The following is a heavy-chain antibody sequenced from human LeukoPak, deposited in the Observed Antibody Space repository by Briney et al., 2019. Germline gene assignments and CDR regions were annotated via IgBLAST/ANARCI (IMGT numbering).Heavy chain of an antibody. CDR3: AIPSSYDGSRYYHAY. CDR1: GISFASDW. D-gene: IGHD3-22*01. Sequence: PGGSLRLSCAASGISFASDWVTWVRQAPGKGLEGVANIGQDGTETVYVGSVKGRFTISRDNARKLLFLQMNSLRADDTAVYYCAIPSSYDGSRYYHAYWGQGTLVSVSS. CDR2: IGQDGTET. J-gene: IGHJ4*02. V-gene: IGHV3-7*01.